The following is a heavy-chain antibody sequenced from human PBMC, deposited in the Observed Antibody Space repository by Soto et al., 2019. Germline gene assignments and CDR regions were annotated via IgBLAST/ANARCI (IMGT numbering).Heavy chain of an antibody. D-gene: IGHD6-13*01. CDR1: GFTFSDYS. Sequence: EVQLVESGGGLVQPGGSLRLSCAASGFTFSDYSMNWVRQAPGKGLEWVSYIRSSGNTIYYADSVRGRFTISRDSAENSLYLQMNSLTVEDTAVYYCAREGSSRSYYYDYWGQGTLVTVSS. J-gene: IGHJ4*02. V-gene: IGHV3-48*01. CDR3: AREGSSRSYYYDY. CDR2: IRSSGNTI.